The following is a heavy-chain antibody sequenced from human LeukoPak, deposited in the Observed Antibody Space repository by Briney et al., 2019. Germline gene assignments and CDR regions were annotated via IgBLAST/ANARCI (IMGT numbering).Heavy chain of an antibody. CDR2: ISYDGSNK. J-gene: IGHJ4*02. V-gene: IGHV3-30-3*01. CDR3: ARRTDATGADY. CDR1: GFTFSSYA. D-gene: IGHD3-10*01. Sequence: GGSLRLSCAASGFTFSSYAMHWVRQAPGKGLEWVAVISYDGSNKYYADSVKGRFTISRDNSKNTLYLQMNSLRAEDTAVYYCARRTDATGADYWGQGTLVTVSS.